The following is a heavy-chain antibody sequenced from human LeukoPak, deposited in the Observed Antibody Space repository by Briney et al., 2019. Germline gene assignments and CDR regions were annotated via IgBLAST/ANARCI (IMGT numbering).Heavy chain of an antibody. CDR2: ISSSGSTI. D-gene: IGHD3-16*01. CDR1: GFTFSDYY. CDR3: ARDGAVSLYYFYAMDV. J-gene: IGHJ6*02. V-gene: IGHV3-11*01. Sequence: GGSLRLSCAASGFTFSDYYMSWIRQAPGKGLEWVSYISSSGSTISYAGSVKGRFTISRDNAKNSLYLQMNSLRAEDAAVYYCARDGAVSLYYFYAMDVWGQGTTVTVAS.